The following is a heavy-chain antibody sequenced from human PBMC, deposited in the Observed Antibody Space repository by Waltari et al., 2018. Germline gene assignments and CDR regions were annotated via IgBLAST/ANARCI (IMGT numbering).Heavy chain of an antibody. CDR3: ARDAGTAYYYGMDV. V-gene: IGHV3-33*01. CDR1: GFTFSSYG. D-gene: IGHD1-1*01. J-gene: IGHJ6*02. CDR2: IWYDGSNK. Sequence: QVQLVESGGGVVQPGRSLRLSCAASGFTFSSYGMHWVRQAPGKGLEWVAVIWYDGSNKYYADPVKCRFTISRDNSKNTLYLQMNSLRAEDTAVYYCARDAGTAYYYGMDVWGQGTTVTVSS.